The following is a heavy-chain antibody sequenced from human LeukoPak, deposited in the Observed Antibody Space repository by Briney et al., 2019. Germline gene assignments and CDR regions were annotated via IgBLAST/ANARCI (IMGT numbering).Heavy chain of an antibody. CDR1: GYTFTSYY. Sequence: ASVKVSCKASGYTFTSYYMHWVRQAPGQGLEWMGIINPSGGSTSYAQKFRGRVTMTRDTSTSTVYMELSSLRSEDTAVYYCSSSGYYRGGAFDIWGQGTMVTVSS. V-gene: IGHV1-46*01. D-gene: IGHD3-22*01. CDR2: INPSGGST. CDR3: SSSGYYRGGAFDI. J-gene: IGHJ3*02.